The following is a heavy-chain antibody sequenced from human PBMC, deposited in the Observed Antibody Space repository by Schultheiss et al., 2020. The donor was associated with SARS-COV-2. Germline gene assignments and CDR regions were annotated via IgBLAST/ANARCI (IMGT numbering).Heavy chain of an antibody. CDR1: GYTFTGYY. V-gene: IGHV1-2*02. J-gene: IGHJ6*03. Sequence: ASVKVSCKASGYTFTGYYMHWVRQAPGQGLEWMGWINPNSGGTNYAQKFQGRVTITADKSTSTAYMELSSLRSEDTAVYYCARGSHYDFWSGSEYYYYYMDVWGKGTTVTVSS. CDR3: ARGSHYDFWSGSEYYYYYMDV. D-gene: IGHD3-3*01. CDR2: INPNSGGT.